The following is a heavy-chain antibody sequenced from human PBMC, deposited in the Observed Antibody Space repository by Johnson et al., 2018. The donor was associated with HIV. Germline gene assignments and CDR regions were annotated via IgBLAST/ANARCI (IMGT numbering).Heavy chain of an antibody. V-gene: IGHV3-30*04. J-gene: IGHJ3*02. CDR3: ARDLYDFWSASPGSDAFDI. CDR1: GFTFSLYA. Sequence: QMQLVESGGGVAQPGRSLRLSCAASGFTFSLYAMHWVRQAPGKGLEWVALILYDGSNKYYADSVKGRFTISRDNSKNTLYLQMNSLRAEDTAVYYCARDLYDFWSASPGSDAFDIWGQGTMVTVSS. D-gene: IGHD3-3*01. CDR2: ILYDGSNK.